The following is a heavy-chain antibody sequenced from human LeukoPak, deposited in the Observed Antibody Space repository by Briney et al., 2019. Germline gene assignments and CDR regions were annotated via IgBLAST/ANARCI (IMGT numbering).Heavy chain of an antibody. Sequence: SETLSLTCTVSGGSISSGSYFWNWIRQPAGKGLEWIGRIYPSGSTNYNPSLKSRVTISIDMSKNQFSLKLSSVTAADTAIYYCARSCYYDSSGSKDAFDIWGQGTMVTVSS. CDR3: ARSCYYDSSGSKDAFDI. CDR1: GGSISSGSYF. V-gene: IGHV4-61*02. J-gene: IGHJ3*02. D-gene: IGHD3-22*01. CDR2: IYPSGST.